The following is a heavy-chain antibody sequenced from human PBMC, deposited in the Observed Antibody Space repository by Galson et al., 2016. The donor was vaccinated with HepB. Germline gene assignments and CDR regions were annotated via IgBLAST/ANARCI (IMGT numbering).Heavy chain of an antibody. D-gene: IGHD2-15*01. CDR1: GDTFSSYT. CDR2: IIPVFGSP. J-gene: IGHJ4*02. CDR3: ATGGRAHRSGGSCDFVSDSYFDH. Sequence: SVKVSCKASGDTFSSYTFSWVRQAPGQGLEWMGGIIPVFGSPNYAQDFQGRVTITADEVAGTAYMELSSLRSEDTAVYYCATGGRAHRSGGSCDFVSDSYFDHWGQGTLVTVSS. V-gene: IGHV1-69*13.